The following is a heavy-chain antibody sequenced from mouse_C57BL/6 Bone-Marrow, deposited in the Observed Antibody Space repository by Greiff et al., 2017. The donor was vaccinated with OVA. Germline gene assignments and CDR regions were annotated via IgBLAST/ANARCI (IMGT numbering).Heavy chain of an antibody. J-gene: IGHJ4*01. CDR1: GFTFSDYY. Sequence: EVKLVESGGGLVQPGGSLKLSCAASGFTFSDYYMYWVRQTPEKRLEWVAYISNGGGSTYYPDTVKGRFTISRDNAKNTLYLQMSRLKSEDTAMYYCARHPRMDYWGQGTSVTVSS. CDR3: ARHPRMDY. CDR2: ISNGGGST. V-gene: IGHV5-12*01.